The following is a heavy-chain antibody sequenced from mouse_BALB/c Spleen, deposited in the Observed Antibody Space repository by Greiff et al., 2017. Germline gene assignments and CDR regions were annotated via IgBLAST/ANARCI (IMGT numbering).Heavy chain of an antibody. Sequence: VQRVESGAELMKPGASVKISCKATGYTFSSYWIEWVKQRPGHGLEWIGEILPGSGSTNYNEKFKGKATFTADTSSNTAYMQLSSLTSEDSAVYYCARSGDGTGGFAYWGQGTLVTVSA. CDR3: ARSGDGTGGFAY. CDR2: ILPGSGST. CDR1: GYTFSSYW. J-gene: IGHJ3*01. D-gene: IGHD2-1*01. V-gene: IGHV1-9*01.